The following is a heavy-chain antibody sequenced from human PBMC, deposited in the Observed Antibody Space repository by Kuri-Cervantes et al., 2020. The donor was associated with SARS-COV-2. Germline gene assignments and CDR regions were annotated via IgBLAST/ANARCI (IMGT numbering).Heavy chain of an antibody. CDR2: ISGSGGST. J-gene: IGHJ6*03. CDR1: GFTFSSYA. CDR3: ARNTPEAYYYYMDV. Sequence: GESLKISCAASGFTFSSYAMSWVRQAPGKGLEWVSAISGSGGSTYYADSVKGRFTISRDNSKNTLYLQMNSLRAEDTAVYYCARNTPEAYYYYMDVWGKGTTVTGSS. V-gene: IGHV3-23*01.